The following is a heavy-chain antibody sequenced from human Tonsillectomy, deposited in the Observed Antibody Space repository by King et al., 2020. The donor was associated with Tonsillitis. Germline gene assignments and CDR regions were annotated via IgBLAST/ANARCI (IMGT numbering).Heavy chain of an antibody. CDR2: ISWNSGSV. CDR1: GFTFDDYA. CDR3: AKDIRRYFDAFDV. V-gene: IGHV3-9*01. D-gene: IGHD3-9*01. Sequence: VQLVESGGGLVQPGRSLRLSCAASGFTFDDYAMHWVRQAPGKGLEWVSGISWNSGSVAYVDSVKGRFTISRDNAKNSLFLQMNSLRPEDTALYYCAKDIRRYFDAFDVWGQGKMVTVSS. J-gene: IGHJ3*01.